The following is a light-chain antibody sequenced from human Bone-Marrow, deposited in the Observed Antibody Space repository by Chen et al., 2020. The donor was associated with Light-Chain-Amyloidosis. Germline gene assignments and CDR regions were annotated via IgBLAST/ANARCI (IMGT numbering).Light chain of an antibody. V-gene: IGLV6-57*01. CDR2: EDD. CDR3: QSYQGSSQGV. Sequence: NFILTQPPSVSSSPGKTVFISCPRSSGSIATNYVRCYQQRPGSSPTTVIYEDDQRPSGVPDRFSGSIDRSSNSASLTISGLKTEDEADYYCQSYQGSSQGVFGGGTKLTVL. CDR1: SGSIATNY. J-gene: IGLJ3*02.